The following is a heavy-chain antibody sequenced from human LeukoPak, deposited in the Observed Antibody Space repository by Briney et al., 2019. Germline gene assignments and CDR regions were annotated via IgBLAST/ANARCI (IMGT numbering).Heavy chain of an antibody. J-gene: IGHJ1*01. D-gene: IGHD3-10*01. CDR1: GYTFTSYA. V-gene: IGHV7-4-1*02. CDR2: INTNTGNP. CDR3: ARCPESYYYGPHNFQH. Sequence: ASVKVSCKASGYTFTSYAMNWVRQAPGQGLEWMGWINTNTGNPTYAQGSTGRFVFSLDTSVSTAYLQISSLKAEDTAVYYCARCPESYYYGPHNFQHWGQGTLVTVSS.